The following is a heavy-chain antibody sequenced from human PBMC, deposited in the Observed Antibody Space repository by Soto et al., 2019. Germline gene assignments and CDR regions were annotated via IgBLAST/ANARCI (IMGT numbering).Heavy chain of an antibody. CDR2: IIPILGIA. Sequence: QVQLVQSGAEVKKPGSSVKVSCKASGGTFSSYTISWVRQAPGQGLEWMGRIIPILGIANYAQKFQGRVTITADKSTSTAYMELSSLRSEDTAVYYFAREEYYYGSGSFFTGWGQGTLVTVSS. CDR3: AREEYYYGSGSFFTG. V-gene: IGHV1-69*08. D-gene: IGHD3-10*01. CDR1: GGTFSSYT. J-gene: IGHJ4*02.